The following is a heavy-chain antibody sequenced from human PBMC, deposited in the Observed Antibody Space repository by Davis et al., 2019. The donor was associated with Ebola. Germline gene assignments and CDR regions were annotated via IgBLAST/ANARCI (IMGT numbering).Heavy chain of an antibody. J-gene: IGHJ4*02. CDR2: IKSKTDGGTT. CDR1: GFTFSNAW. D-gene: IGHD3-3*01. V-gene: IGHV3-15*01. Sequence: GESLKISCAASGFTFSNAWMSWVRQAPGKGLEWVGRIKSKTDGGTTDYAAPVKGRFTISRDDSKNTLYLQMNSLKTEDTAVYYCTTGDYDFWSGYGYWGQGTLVTVSS. CDR3: TTGDYDFWSGYGY.